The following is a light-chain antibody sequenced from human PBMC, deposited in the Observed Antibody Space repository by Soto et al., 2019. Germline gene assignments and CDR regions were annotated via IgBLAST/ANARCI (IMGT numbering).Light chain of an antibody. J-gene: IGKJ2*01. CDR2: KVS. CDR3: MQGTHWPPYT. Sequence: DVVMTQSPLSLPVTLGQPASISCRSSQSLAYSDGNTYLNWFQQRPGQSPRRLIYKVSNRDSGVPGRFSGSGSGTDFTPKISRVEAEDVGVYYCMQGTHWPPYTFGQGTKLEIK. CDR1: QSLAYSDGNTY. V-gene: IGKV2-30*01.